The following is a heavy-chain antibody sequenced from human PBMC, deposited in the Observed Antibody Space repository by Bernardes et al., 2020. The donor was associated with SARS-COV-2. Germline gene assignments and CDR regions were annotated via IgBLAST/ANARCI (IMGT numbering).Heavy chain of an antibody. CDR3: AKRSYFDWIIGYFEH. Sequence: GGSLRLSCAASGSPLKNYAMSWVRQAPGKGLEWVAAISHSGDTTYYADSLKGRFTISRDNSKNTLYLQMNSLRAEDTAVYYCAKRSYFDWIIGYFEHWGQGTLVTVSS. D-gene: IGHD3-9*01. CDR2: ISHSGDTT. J-gene: IGHJ4*02. CDR1: GSPLKNYA. V-gene: IGHV3-23*01.